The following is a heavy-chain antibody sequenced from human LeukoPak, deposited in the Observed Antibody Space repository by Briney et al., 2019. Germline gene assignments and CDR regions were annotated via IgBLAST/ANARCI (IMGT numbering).Heavy chain of an antibody. CDR1: GFTFSNYG. CDR3: ARDRYYGSENYYYYYYMDV. D-gene: IGHD3-10*01. Sequence: PGGSLRLSCAASGFTFSNYGMHWVCQAPGKGLEWVAVIWYDGSKTYYADSVKGRFTISRDNSKNTLYLQMSSLRAEDTAVYYCARDRYYGSENYYYYYYMDVWGKGTTVTVSS. CDR2: IWYDGSKT. J-gene: IGHJ6*03. V-gene: IGHV3-33*01.